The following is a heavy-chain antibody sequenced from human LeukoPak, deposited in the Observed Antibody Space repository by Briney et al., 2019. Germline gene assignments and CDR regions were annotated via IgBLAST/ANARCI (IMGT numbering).Heavy chain of an antibody. J-gene: IGHJ4*02. D-gene: IGHD5-18*01. V-gene: IGHV1-2*02. Sequence: ASVKVSCKASGYTSTGYYMHWVRQAPGQGLEWMGWINPNSGGTNYAQKFQGRVTMTRDTSISTAYMELSRLRSDDTAVYYCVRTLADTAMVLTFDYWGQGTLVTVSS. CDR1: GYTSTGYY. CDR3: VRTLADTAMVLTFDY. CDR2: INPNSGGT.